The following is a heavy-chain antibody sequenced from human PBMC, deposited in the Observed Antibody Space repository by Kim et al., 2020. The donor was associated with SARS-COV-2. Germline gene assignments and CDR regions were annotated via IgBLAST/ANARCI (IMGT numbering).Heavy chain of an antibody. J-gene: IGHJ4*01. CDR3: ARGPRYSSGWFARLFDY. CDR2: INHSGST. V-gene: IGHV4-34*01. Sequence: SETLSLTCAVYGGSFSGYYWSWIRQPPGKGLEWIGEINHSGSTNYNPSLKSRVTISVDTSKNQFSLKLSSVTAADTAVYYCARGPRYSSGWFARLFDYWG. CDR1: GGSFSGYY. D-gene: IGHD6-19*01.